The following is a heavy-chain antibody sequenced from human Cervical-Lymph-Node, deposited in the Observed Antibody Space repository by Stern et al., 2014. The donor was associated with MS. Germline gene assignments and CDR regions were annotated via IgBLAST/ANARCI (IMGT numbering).Heavy chain of an antibody. CDR2: ISSSSSYI. V-gene: IGHV3-21*01. CDR3: ARDPITMVRGVIY. D-gene: IGHD3-10*01. CDR1: GFTFSSYS. Sequence: EVHLVESGGGLVKPGGSLRLSCAASGFTFSSYSMNWVRQAPGKGLEWVSSISSSSSYIYYAGSVKGRFTISRDNAKNSLYLQMNSLRAEDTAVYYCARDPITMVRGVIYWGQGTLVTVSS. J-gene: IGHJ4*02.